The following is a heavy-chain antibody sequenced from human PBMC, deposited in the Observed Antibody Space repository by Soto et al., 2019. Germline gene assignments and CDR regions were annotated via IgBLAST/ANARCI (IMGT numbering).Heavy chain of an antibody. V-gene: IGHV4-31*03. CDR2: IYYSGST. D-gene: IGHD4-17*01. J-gene: IGHJ3*02. CDR1: GGSISSGGYY. CDR3: ARSSSADYGDYKTAFDI. Sequence: PSETLSLTCTVSGGSISSGGYYWSWVRQHPGKGLEWIGYIYYSGSTYYNPSLKSRVTISVDTSKNQFSLKLSSVTAADTAVYYCARSSSADYGDYKTAFDIWGQGTMVTVSS.